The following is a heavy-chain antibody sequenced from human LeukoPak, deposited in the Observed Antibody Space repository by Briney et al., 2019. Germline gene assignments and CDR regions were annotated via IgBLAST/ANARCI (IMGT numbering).Heavy chain of an antibody. Sequence: SQTLSLTCTVSGGSISSYFWSSIRQPPGKGLEWIGFIYDSGSTNYNTPLKSRVTISVDTSKSQFSLKLSSVTAADTAVYYCARGTLKAVAGRWGQGTLVTVSS. CDR3: ARGTLKAVAGR. V-gene: IGHV4-59*01. D-gene: IGHD6-19*01. CDR2: IYDSGST. J-gene: IGHJ4*02. CDR1: GGSISSYF.